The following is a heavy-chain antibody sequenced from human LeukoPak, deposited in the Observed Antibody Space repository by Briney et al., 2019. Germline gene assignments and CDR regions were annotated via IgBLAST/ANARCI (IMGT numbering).Heavy chain of an antibody. J-gene: IGHJ4*02. V-gene: IGHV3-23*01. CDR2: ISGSGGST. Sequence: PGGSLRLSCAASGFTFSSYAMSWVRQAPGKGLEWVSAISGSGGSTYYADSVKGRFTISRDNPKNTLYLQMNSLRAEDTAVYYCAKGTAGSSLNSYYFDYWGQGTLVTVSS. CDR1: GFTFSSYA. CDR3: AKGTAGSSLNSYYFDY. D-gene: IGHD2-21*02.